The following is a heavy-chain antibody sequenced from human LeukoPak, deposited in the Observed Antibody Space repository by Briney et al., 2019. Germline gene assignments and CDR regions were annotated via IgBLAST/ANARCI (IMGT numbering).Heavy chain of an antibody. V-gene: IGHV3-48*01. J-gene: IGHJ4*02. Sequence: GSLRLSCAASGFTFSSYSMNWVRQAPGKGLEWVSYISSSSSTIYYADSVKGRFTISRDNAKNSLYLQMNSLKVEDTAVYYCVADLGDYADFWGQGTLATVSS. CDR2: ISSSSSTI. CDR3: VADLGDYADF. CDR1: GFTFSSYS.